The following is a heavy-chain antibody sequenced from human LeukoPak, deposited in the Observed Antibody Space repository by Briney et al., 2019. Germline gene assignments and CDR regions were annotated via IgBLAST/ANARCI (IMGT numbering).Heavy chain of an antibody. CDR1: GFTFSSYG. D-gene: IGHD5-12*01. CDR3: ARECHSGYDCDPIMDV. Sequence: GGSLRLSCAASGFTFSSYGMHWVRQAPGKGLEWVANIRQDGSEKYYVDSVKGRFTISRDNAKNSLYLQMNSLRAEDTAVYYCARECHSGYDCDPIMDVWGKGTTVTVSS. V-gene: IGHV3-7*03. J-gene: IGHJ6*04. CDR2: IRQDGSEK.